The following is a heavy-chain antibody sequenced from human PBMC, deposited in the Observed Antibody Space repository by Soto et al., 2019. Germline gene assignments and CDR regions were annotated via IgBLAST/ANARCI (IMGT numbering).Heavy chain of an antibody. V-gene: IGHV3-23*01. CDR3: ARSIVVVPAAPDY. D-gene: IGHD2-2*01. Sequence: VQLLESGGGLVQPGGSLRLSCAASGFTFSSYAMSWVRQAPGKGLEWVSAISGSGGSTYYADSVKGRFTISRDNSKYTLYLHMNSLRAEDTAVYYCARSIVVVPAAPDYWGQGTLVTVSS. CDR2: ISGSGGST. CDR1: GFTFSSYA. J-gene: IGHJ4*02.